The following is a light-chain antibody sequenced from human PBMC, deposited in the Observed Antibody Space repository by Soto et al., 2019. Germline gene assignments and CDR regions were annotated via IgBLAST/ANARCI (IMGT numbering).Light chain of an antibody. V-gene: IGLV2-14*01. CDR2: EVS. CDR3: SSYTSSSTWV. J-gene: IGLJ3*02. CDR1: SSDLGAYNY. Sequence: SVLTQPASVSGSPRQSITISCTGTSSDLGAYNYVSWYQQHPGKAPKLMIYEVSNRPSGVSDRFSGSRSGNTASLTISGLQAEDESDYYCSSYTSSSTWVFGGGTKLTVL.